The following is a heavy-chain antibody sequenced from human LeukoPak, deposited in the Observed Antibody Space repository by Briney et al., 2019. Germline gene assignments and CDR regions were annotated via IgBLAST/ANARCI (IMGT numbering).Heavy chain of an antibody. Sequence: GGSLRLSCAASGFTFSSYSMNWVRQAPGKGLEWVSSISSSSSYIYYADSVKGRFTISRDNAKNSLYLQMNSLRAEDTAVYYCARSGYSYGLSHYYGMDVWGQGTTVTVSS. CDR1: GFTFSSYS. CDR3: ARSGYSYGLSHYYGMDV. V-gene: IGHV3-21*01. J-gene: IGHJ6*02. CDR2: ISSSSSYI. D-gene: IGHD5-18*01.